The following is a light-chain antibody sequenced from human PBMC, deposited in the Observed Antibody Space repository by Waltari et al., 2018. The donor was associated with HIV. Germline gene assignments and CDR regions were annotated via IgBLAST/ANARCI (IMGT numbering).Light chain of an antibody. CDR2: EVS. V-gene: IGLV2-8*01. Sequence: QSALTQPPSASGSPGQSVTISRTGTSSDSGGYNYVSCYHHHPGKAPKLMIYEVSKRPSGVPDRFSGSKSGNTASLTVSGLQAEDEADYYCSSFAGSNNLGVFGGGTKLTVL. CDR3: SSFAGSNNLGV. J-gene: IGLJ3*02. CDR1: SSDSGGYNY.